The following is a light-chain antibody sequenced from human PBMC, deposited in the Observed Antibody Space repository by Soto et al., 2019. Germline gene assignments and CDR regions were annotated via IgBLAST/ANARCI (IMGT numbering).Light chain of an antibody. CDR2: DAS. CDR3: QHYDILPLT. Sequence: DIHMTQTPYSVSVSVGDRVSITCQASQDINSYLNWFQQKPGKAPKVLIYDASNLKTGVPSRFSGSGSGTHYTFTISSLQPEDIATYYCQHYDILPLTFGGRSKVDIK. J-gene: IGKJ4*01. CDR1: QDINSY. V-gene: IGKV1-33*01.